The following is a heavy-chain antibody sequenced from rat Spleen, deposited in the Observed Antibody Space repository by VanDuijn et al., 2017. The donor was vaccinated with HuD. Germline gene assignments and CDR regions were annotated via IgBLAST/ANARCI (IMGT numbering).Heavy chain of an antibody. CDR1: GFTFSDYH. D-gene: IGHD1-3*01. Sequence: EVQLVESDGGLVQPGRSLKLSCAASGFTFSDYHMAWVRQAPTKGLEWVATISYDGSSTYYPDSVKGRFTISRDSAKSTLYLQMNSLRPEDTATYYCTRAPYGYFDYWGQGVEVTVSS. V-gene: IGHV5-29*01. J-gene: IGHJ2*01. CDR2: ISYDGSST. CDR3: TRAPYGYFDY.